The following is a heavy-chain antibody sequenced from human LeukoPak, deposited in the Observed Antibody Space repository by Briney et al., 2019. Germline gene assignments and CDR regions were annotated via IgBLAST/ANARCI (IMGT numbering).Heavy chain of an antibody. CDR2: ISYDGSNK. Sequence: GGSLRLSCAASGFTFSSYGMHWVRQAPGKGLEWVAVISYDGSNKYYADSVKGRFTISRDNSKNTLYLQMNSLRAEDTAVYYCAKDNYGSGSFWGQGTLVTVSS. CDR3: AKDNYGSGSF. D-gene: IGHD3-10*01. J-gene: IGHJ4*02. CDR1: GFTFSSYG. V-gene: IGHV3-30*18.